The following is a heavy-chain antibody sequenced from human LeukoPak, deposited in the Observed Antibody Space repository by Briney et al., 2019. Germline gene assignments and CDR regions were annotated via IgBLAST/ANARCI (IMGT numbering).Heavy chain of an antibody. Sequence: PGGSLRLSCAASGFTFSSHGMHWVRQTPAKGLEWVAFIRYDGSNKYYADSVKGRFIISRDNSKNTLSLQMNSLRPEDTAVYYCAKGGKYDILTGYRRSRLLGDFWGQGTLVTVSS. D-gene: IGHD3-9*01. J-gene: IGHJ4*02. V-gene: IGHV3-30*02. CDR1: GFTFSSHG. CDR3: AKGGKYDILTGYRRSRLLGDF. CDR2: IRYDGSNK.